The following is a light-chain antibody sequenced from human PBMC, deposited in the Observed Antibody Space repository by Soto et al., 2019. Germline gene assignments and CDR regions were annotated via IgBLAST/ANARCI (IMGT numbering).Light chain of an antibody. V-gene: IGLV4-69*01. CDR1: SGHSSYA. CDR3: QTWGTGPWV. Sequence: QLVLTQSPSASASLGASVRLTCTLSSGHSSYAIAWHQQQPEKGPRYLMKINSDGSHRKGDGIPDRVSGSSSGAERYLTISSLQSEDEADYYCQTWGTGPWVFGGVTKLTVL. CDR2: INSDGSH. J-gene: IGLJ3*02.